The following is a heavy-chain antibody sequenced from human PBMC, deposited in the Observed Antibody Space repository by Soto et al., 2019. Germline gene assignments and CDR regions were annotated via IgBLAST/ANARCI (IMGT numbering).Heavy chain of an antibody. Sequence: QVQLVQSGAEVKKPGSSVKVSCKASGGTFSSYAISWVRQAPGQGLEWMGGIIPIFGTANYAQKFQGRVTITADESTSTASMELSRLRSEDTAVSYCARAPLRSGAGLDPFDFWGQGTLVTVSS. J-gene: IGHJ4*02. D-gene: IGHD5-12*01. V-gene: IGHV1-69*01. CDR2: IIPIFGTA. CDR1: GGTFSSYA. CDR3: ARAPLRSGAGLDPFDF.